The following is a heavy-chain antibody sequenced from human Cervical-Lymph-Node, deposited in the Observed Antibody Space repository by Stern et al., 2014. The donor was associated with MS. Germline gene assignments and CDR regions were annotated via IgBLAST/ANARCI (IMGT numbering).Heavy chain of an antibody. V-gene: IGHV1-69*01. CDR3: ASAHPATRRGYKGMNV. J-gene: IGHJ6*02. Sequence: QMPLMQSGSEVRKPGSSVNVTCKASGGTFRSFAVNWVRQAPGQGLEWVGGIIPVFGTPTYAQKFQGRITVISDESTNTVYLELSRLTSDDTATYFCASAHPATRRGYKGMNVWGQGTTIAVSS. D-gene: IGHD2-2*01. CDR2: IIPVFGTP. CDR1: GGTFRSFA.